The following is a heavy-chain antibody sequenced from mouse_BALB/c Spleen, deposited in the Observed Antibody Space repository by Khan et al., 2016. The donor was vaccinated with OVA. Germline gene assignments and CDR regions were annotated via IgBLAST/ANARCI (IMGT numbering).Heavy chain of an antibody. CDR1: GYTFTNYG. D-gene: IGHD2-10*01. J-gene: IGHJ4*01. V-gene: IGHV9-3-1*01. CDR2: INTYTGEP. Sequence: QIQLVQSGPELKKPGETVKISCKASGYTFTNYGMNWVKQSPGKALKWMGWINTYTGEPTYADDFKGRFAFSLETSASTAYLQMNNLKNEDTATYFVADPPYYSYTLDHWGQGTSVTVSS. CDR3: ADPPYYSYTLDH.